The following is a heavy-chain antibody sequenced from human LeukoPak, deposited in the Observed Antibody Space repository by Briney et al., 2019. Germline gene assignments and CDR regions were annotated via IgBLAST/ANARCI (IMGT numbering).Heavy chain of an antibody. CDR3: ARVRGPTLKTCYMDV. V-gene: IGHV3-48*04. J-gene: IGHJ6*03. Sequence: SGGSLGLSCAASGFTFTEYSIIWVRQAPGKGREWVSFISDISDRSSTIHYADSVKGRFTISRDNAERSVYLQMNSLRADDTAVYYCARVRGPTLKTCYMDVWGTGTTVTVSS. CDR2: ISDRSSTI. D-gene: IGHD3-10*01. CDR1: GFTFTEYS.